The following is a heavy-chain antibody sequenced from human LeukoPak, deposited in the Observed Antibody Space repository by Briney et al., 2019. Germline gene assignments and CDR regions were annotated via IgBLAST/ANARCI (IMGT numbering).Heavy chain of an antibody. Sequence: PSETLSLTCTVSGGSISSSSYYWGWIRQPPGKGLEWIGSIYYSGNTYYNPSLKSRVTISVDTSKNQFSLKLGSVTAADTAVYYCARLFSSSWYRGAFDLWGQGTMVTVSS. V-gene: IGHV4-39*01. D-gene: IGHD6-13*01. J-gene: IGHJ3*01. CDR3: ARLFSSSWYRGAFDL. CDR1: GGSISSSSYY. CDR2: IYYSGNT.